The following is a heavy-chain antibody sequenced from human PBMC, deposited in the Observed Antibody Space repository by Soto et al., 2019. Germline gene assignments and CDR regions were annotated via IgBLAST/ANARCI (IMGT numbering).Heavy chain of an antibody. CDR3: ARADFTIFGAGYYGMDV. D-gene: IGHD3-3*01. Sequence: SSETLSLTCTVSGDSISSGDYYWSWIRQPPGKGMEWIGCIYYSGNTYYNPSLKRRFSISVDTSKNQFSLQLSSVTVADTAVYYCARADFTIFGAGYYGMDVWGQGTTVTVSS. V-gene: IGHV4-30-4*01. CDR1: GDSISSGDYY. J-gene: IGHJ6*02. CDR2: IYYSGNT.